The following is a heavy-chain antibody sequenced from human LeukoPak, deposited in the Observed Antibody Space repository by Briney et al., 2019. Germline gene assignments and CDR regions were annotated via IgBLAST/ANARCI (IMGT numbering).Heavy chain of an antibody. V-gene: IGHV1-69*05. D-gene: IGHD2-2*01. Sequence: ASVKVSCKASGGTFSSYAISWVRQAPGQGLEWMGGIIPIFGTANYAQKFQGRVTITTDESTSTAYMELSSLRSEDTAVYYCAGSNCSSTSCYDWFDPWGQGTPVTVSS. CDR3: AGSNCSSTSCYDWFDP. J-gene: IGHJ5*02. CDR1: GGTFSSYA. CDR2: IIPIFGTA.